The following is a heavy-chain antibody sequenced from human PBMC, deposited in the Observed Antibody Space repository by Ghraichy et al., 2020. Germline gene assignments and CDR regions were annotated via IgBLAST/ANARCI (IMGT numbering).Heavy chain of an antibody. V-gene: IGHV4-39*01. CDR1: GGSISSTDYY. CDR3: ARSYGSYFD. Sequence: SQTLSLTCTVSGGSISSTDYYCNWIRQSPGKGLEWIGGIYYTGSTYYNPSLKSRVTISVDTSKNQFSLNLGSVTAADTAVYYCARSYGSYFDWGQGTLVTVSS. CDR2: IYYTGST. J-gene: IGHJ4*02. D-gene: IGHD3-10*01.